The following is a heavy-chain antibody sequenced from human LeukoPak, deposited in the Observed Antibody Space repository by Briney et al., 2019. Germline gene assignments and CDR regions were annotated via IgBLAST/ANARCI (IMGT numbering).Heavy chain of an antibody. J-gene: IGHJ4*02. Sequence: GSLTLSCAASGFTSSSYWMSWVSQAPGKGLEWVANIKQDGSEKYYVDSVKGRFTISRDNAKNSLYLQMNSLRAEDTAVYYCARIRRGWSQNWDYWGQGTVLTVSS. D-gene: IGHD6-19*01. CDR1: GFTSSSYW. CDR3: ARIRRGWSQNWDY. V-gene: IGHV3-7*01. CDR2: IKQDGSEK.